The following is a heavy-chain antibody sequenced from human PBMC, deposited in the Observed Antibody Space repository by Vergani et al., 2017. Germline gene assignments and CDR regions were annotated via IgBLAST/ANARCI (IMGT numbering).Heavy chain of an antibody. CDR3: ARDTGSCWSNFDY. CDR2: SFYSGNT. Sequence: QVQLQESGPGLVNPPETLSPTCTVPVGSTSSYYWSWIRQPPGKGLEWIGHSFYSGNTNYNPSLKGRVTISVDTSKNHFSLKLSSVTAAYTSVYYCARDTGSCWSNFDYWGQGTLVTVSS. CDR1: VGSTSSYY. J-gene: IGHJ4*02. V-gene: IGHV4-59*01. D-gene: IGHD6-19*01.